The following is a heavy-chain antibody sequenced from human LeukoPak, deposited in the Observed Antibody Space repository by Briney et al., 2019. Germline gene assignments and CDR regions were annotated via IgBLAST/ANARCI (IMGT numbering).Heavy chain of an antibody. CDR3: ARGENDLGIAERIDY. Sequence: GASEKVSCKASGYTFTSYDINWVRQATGQGLEWMGWMNPNSGNTGYAQKFQGRVTMTRNTSISTAYMELSSLRSEDTAVYYCARGENDLGIAERIDYWGQGTLVTVSS. V-gene: IGHV1-8*01. J-gene: IGHJ4*02. CDR1: GYTFTSYD. CDR2: MNPNSGNT. D-gene: IGHD6-13*01.